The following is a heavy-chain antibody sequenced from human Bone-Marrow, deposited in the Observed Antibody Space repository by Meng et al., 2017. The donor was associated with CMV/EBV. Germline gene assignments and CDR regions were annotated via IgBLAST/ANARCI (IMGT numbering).Heavy chain of an antibody. Sequence: GESLKISCAASGFTFSSYAMSWVRQAPGKGLEWVSAISGSGGSTYYADSVKGRFTISRDNSKNTLYLQMNSLRAEDTAVYYCAKKAGWLPIGDAFDIWGHGTMVTVS. CDR1: GFTFSSYA. CDR3: AKKAGWLPIGDAFDI. J-gene: IGHJ3*02. D-gene: IGHD5-24*01. CDR2: ISGSGGST. V-gene: IGHV3-23*01.